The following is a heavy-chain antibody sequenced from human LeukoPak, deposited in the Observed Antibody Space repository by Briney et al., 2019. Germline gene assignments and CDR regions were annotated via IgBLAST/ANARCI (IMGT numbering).Heavy chain of an antibody. V-gene: IGHV3-21*01. CDR2: ISSTSSNI. CDR1: GFAFSSYW. D-gene: IGHD3-16*01. CDR3: ARGEGRLYYFDY. J-gene: IGHJ4*02. Sequence: PGGSLRLSCAASGFAFSSYWMSWVRQAPGKGLEWASSISSTSSNIHYGGSAQGRFTISRENAKNSLYLQMNSLRAEDTAVYYCARGEGRLYYFDYWGQGTLVIVSS.